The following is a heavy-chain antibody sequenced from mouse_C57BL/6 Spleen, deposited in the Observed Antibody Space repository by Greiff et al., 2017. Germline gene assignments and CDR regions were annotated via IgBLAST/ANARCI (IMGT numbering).Heavy chain of an antibody. Sequence: QVRLQQSGPGLVQPSQSLSITCTVSGFSLTSYGVHWVRQSPGKGLEWLGVIWSGGSTDYNAAFISRLSISKDNSKSQDFFKMNSLQADDTAIYYCARKRIYYYGSSYGDYAMDYWGQGTSVTVSS. J-gene: IGHJ4*01. CDR3: ARKRIYYYGSSYGDYAMDY. V-gene: IGHV2-2*01. CDR2: IWSGGST. CDR1: GFSLTSYG. D-gene: IGHD1-1*01.